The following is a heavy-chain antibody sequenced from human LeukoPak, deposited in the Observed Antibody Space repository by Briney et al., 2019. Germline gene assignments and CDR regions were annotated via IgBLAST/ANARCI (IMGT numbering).Heavy chain of an antibody. CDR3: ARGPSIAARYDAFDI. D-gene: IGHD6-6*01. Sequence: GGSLRLSCAASGFTFSDYYMSWIRQAPGKGLEWVSYISSRSSYTNYADSVKGRFTISRDNAKNSLYLQVISLRAEDTAVYYCARGPSIAARYDAFDIWGQGTMVTVSS. CDR1: GFTFSDYY. V-gene: IGHV3-11*06. CDR2: ISSRSSYT. J-gene: IGHJ3*02.